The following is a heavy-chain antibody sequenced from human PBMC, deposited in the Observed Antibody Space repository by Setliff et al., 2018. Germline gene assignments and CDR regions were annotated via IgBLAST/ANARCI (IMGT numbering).Heavy chain of an antibody. J-gene: IGHJ6*02. D-gene: IGHD3-10*01. V-gene: IGHV1-18*01. CDR2: ISAYNGNT. CDR1: GYTFTSYG. CDR3: ARDVGPPDEAIWFGAYMDV. Sequence: ASVKVSCKASGYTFTSYGISWVRQAPGQGLEWMGWISAYNGNTSYAQKLQGRVTMTTDTSTSTAYMELRSLRSDDTAVYYFARDVGPPDEAIWFGAYMDVWGQGTTVTVS.